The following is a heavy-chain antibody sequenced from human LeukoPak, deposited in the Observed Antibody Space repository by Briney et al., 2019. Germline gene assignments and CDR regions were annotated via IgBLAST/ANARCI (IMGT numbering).Heavy chain of an antibody. Sequence: SVKVSCKASGGTVSRFPISWVRQAPGQGLEWMGGIIPIFGTANYAQNFQGRVTITADESTGTAYMELRSLRSEDTAVYYCGRERPVRYCSTISCYSASPFDPWGQGTLVTVSS. V-gene: IGHV1-69*13. CDR3: GRERPVRYCSTISCYSASPFDP. D-gene: IGHD2-2*02. J-gene: IGHJ5*02. CDR2: IIPIFGTA. CDR1: GGTVSRFP.